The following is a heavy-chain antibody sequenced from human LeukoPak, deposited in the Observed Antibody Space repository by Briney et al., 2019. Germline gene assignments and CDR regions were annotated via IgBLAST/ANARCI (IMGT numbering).Heavy chain of an antibody. D-gene: IGHD4-17*01. V-gene: IGHV3-23*01. CDR3: AKGRTTTVNYDAFDV. CDR2: INGGEAT. Sequence: PGGSLRLSCAASGFTFSSSAMSWVRQVPGKGLEWVSAINGGEATTCADSVKGRFTISRDNSMNTLYLQMISLRAEDTAVYYCAKGRTTTVNYDAFDVWGQGTMVTVSS. J-gene: IGHJ3*01. CDR1: GFTFSSSA.